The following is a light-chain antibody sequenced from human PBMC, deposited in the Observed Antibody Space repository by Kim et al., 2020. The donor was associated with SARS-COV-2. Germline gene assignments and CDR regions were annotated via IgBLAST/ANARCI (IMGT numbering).Light chain of an antibody. CDR2: FAS. Sequence: SASLGDRVTFTCRASQGINSALAWYQQRLGKAPKLLIYFASTLESGVPSRFSGSGSGTDFTLTISSLQPEDFATYYCQQFHTYPLTFGGGTKLEI. V-gene: IGKV1-13*02. J-gene: IGKJ4*01. CDR1: QGINSA. CDR3: QQFHTYPLT.